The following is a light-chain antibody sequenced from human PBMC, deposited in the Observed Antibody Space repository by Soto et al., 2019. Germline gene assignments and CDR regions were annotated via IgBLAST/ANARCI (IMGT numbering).Light chain of an antibody. CDR1: QSVSSSY. CDR2: GAS. CDR3: HQYDSEPLT. Sequence: EIVLTQSPGTLSLSPGERATLSCRASQSVSSSYLAWYQQKPGQAPRLLIYGASSRATGIPDRFSGSGSGTDFTLTISRLEPDDFAWYYCHQYDSEPLTFGGGTKVEI. J-gene: IGKJ4*01. V-gene: IGKV3-20*01.